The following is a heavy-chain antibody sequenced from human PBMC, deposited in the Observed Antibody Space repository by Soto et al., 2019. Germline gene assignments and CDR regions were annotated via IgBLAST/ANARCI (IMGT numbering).Heavy chain of an antibody. CDR2: ISAYNGNT. D-gene: IGHD3-22*01. CDR3: ARMRGFITTPPLFYDGLDV. Sequence: QVQLVQSAVEVKKPGASVKVSCKASGYTFTSYGITWVRQAPGKGLEWMGWISAYNGNTNYAQNLQGRVTMTTDTSTSTAYMGLTSLRSDDTGVYYCARMRGFITTPPLFYDGLDVWGQGTTVTVSS. V-gene: IGHV1-18*01. CDR1: GYTFTSYG. J-gene: IGHJ6*02.